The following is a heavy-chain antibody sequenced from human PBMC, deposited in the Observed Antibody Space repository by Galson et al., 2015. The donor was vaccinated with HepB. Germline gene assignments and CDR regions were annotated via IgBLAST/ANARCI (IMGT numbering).Heavy chain of an antibody. V-gene: IGHV3-64D*06. D-gene: IGHD3-9*01. CDR1: GFNFNYYA. Sequence: SLRLSCAASGFNFNYYAMHWVRQAPGRGLEYISGITNDGVGTNYADSVNGRFTISRDNARKSQNLQVTSLRPEDTALYYCVKEDILSGFSVGSFHVWGQGTMVTVSS. J-gene: IGHJ3*01. CDR3: VKEDILSGFSVGSFHV. CDR2: ITNDGVGT.